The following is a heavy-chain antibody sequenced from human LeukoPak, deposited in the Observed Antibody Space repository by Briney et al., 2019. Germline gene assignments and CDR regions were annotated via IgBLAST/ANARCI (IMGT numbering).Heavy chain of an antibody. Sequence: SGGSLRLSCAASGFTFSSYGMRWVRQAPGKGLEWVAGISYDGRSKEYVDSVKGRFTISRDNSKNTLYLQMNSLRAEDTAVYYCAKDRGYSHGFDYWGQGTQLTVSS. V-gene: IGHV3-30*18. J-gene: IGHJ4*02. CDR2: ISYDGRSK. CDR3: AKDRGYSHGFDY. CDR1: GFTFSSYG. D-gene: IGHD5-18*01.